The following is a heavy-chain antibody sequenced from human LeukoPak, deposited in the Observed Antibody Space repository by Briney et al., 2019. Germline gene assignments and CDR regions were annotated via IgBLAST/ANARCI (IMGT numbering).Heavy chain of an antibody. CDR1: GFTFDDYA. D-gene: IGHD6-13*01. J-gene: IGHJ4*02. V-gene: IGHV3-9*01. CDR2: ISWNSGSI. Sequence: GGSLRLSCAASGFTFDDYAMHWVRHAPGKGLEWVAGISWNSGSIGYADSVQGRFTISRYTARDSLYLQMNILRAEDTAFYYCAKGAGSNWYYFDYWGQGTLVTVSS. CDR3: AKGAGSNWYYFDY.